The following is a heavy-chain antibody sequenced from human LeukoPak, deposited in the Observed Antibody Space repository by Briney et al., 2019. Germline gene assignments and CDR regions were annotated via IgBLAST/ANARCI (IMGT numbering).Heavy chain of an antibody. V-gene: IGHV3-33*01. CDR2: VWSDGNGK. CDR1: GFTFSTYG. D-gene: IGHD4-17*01. J-gene: IGHJ5*02. Sequence: GGSLRLSCAASGFTFSTYGMHWVRQAPGKGLEWVALVWSDGNGKFYADSVKGRFTISRDNSKNTVYLQMNSLRAEDTAVYYCVSVLTVTFDPWGQGTLVTVSS. CDR3: VSVLTVTFDP.